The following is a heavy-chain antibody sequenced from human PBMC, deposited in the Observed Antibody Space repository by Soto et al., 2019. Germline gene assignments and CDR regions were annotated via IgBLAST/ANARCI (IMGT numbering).Heavy chain of an antibody. V-gene: IGHV1-8*01. CDR2: MNPNSGNT. CDR3: ARGVPGGYDWGWALYYYYYMDV. D-gene: IGHD5-12*01. J-gene: IGHJ6*03. CDR1: GYTFTSYD. Sequence: QVQLVQSGAEVKKPGASVKVSCKASGYTFTSYDINWVRQATGQGLEWMGWMNPNSGNTGYAQKFQGRVTMTRNTSISTAYMELSSLRSEDTAVYYCARGVPGGYDWGWALYYYYYMDVWGKGTTVTVSS.